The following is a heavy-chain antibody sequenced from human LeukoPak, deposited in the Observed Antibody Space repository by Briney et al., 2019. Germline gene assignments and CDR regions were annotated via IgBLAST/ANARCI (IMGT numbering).Heavy chain of an antibody. Sequence: SETLSLTCTVSGGSISSYYWSWIRQPAGKGLEWIGRIYTSGSTNYNPSLKSRVTMSVDTSKNQFSLKMSSVIAADTAVYYCARDTVMTTMGYYYYYMDVWGKGTTVTISS. V-gene: IGHV4-4*07. CDR2: IYTSGST. J-gene: IGHJ6*03. D-gene: IGHD4-23*01. CDR3: ARDTVMTTMGYYYYYMDV. CDR1: GGSISSYY.